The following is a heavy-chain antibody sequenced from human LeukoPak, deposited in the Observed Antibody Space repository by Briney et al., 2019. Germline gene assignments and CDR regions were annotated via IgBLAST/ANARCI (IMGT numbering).Heavy chain of an antibody. CDR3: ARVKTPDYGSGSYYYYYYGMDV. CDR2: IIPIFGTA. Sequence: GASVKVSCKASGGTFSSYAISWVRQAPGQGLEWMGGIIPIFGTANYAQKFQGRVTITADESTSTACMELSSLRSEDTAVYYCARVKTPDYGSGSYYYYYYGMDVWGQGTTVTVSS. V-gene: IGHV1-69*13. CDR1: GGTFSSYA. D-gene: IGHD3-10*01. J-gene: IGHJ6*02.